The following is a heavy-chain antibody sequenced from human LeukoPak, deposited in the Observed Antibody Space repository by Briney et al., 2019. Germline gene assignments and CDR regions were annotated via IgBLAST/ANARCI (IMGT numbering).Heavy chain of an antibody. J-gene: IGHJ1*01. CDR1: GYTFTNYD. V-gene: IGHV1-8*03. CDR2: MNPYSGNT. D-gene: IGHD3-22*01. CDR3: ARAGAGYYDSSGYTAH. Sequence: ASVKVSCKASGYTFTNYDIHWVRQASGQGLEWMGWMNPYSGNTGYAQNFQGRITITRNTSISTAYMELSSLRSEDTAVYYCARAGAGYYDSSGYTAHWGQGTLVTVSS.